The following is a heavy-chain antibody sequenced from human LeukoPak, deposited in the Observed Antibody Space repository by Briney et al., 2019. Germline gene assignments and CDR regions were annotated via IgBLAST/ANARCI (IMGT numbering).Heavy chain of an antibody. Sequence: PGGSLRLSCAASGFIFSSYAMSWVRQAPGKGLDWVSTISGSGGSTYYADSVKGRFTISRDNSKNTVYLQMNSLRAEDTAVYYCARDCSSTACQGPVLDFWGQGTLVTVSS. CDR3: ARDCSSTACQGPVLDF. CDR2: ISGSGGST. CDR1: GFIFSSYA. J-gene: IGHJ4*02. V-gene: IGHV3-23*01. D-gene: IGHD6-13*01.